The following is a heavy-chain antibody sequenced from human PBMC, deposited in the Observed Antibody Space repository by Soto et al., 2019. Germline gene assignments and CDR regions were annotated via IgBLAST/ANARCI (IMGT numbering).Heavy chain of an antibody. CDR3: ARGREMATSKFYFDY. CDR1: GGSFSTYA. J-gene: IGHJ4*02. D-gene: IGHD1-1*01. V-gene: IGHV1-69*01. CDR2: IIPTFGSA. Sequence: QVQLVQSGAEVKKPGSSVKVSCKASGGSFSTYAINWVRQAPGQGLEWMGGIIPTFGSANNAQEFQGRVTITADESTSTVFMELTSLRSDDTAVYYCARGREMATSKFYFDYWGQGTLATVSS.